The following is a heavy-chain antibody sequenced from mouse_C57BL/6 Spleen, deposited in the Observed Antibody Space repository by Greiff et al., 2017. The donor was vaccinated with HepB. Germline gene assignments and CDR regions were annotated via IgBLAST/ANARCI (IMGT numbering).Heavy chain of an antibody. CDR3: TREEGYGYDGAWFAY. J-gene: IGHJ3*01. Sequence: EVNLVESGEGLVKPGGSLKLSCAASGFTFSSYAMSWVRQTPEKRLEWVAYISSGGDYIYYADTVKGRFTISRDNARNTLYLQMSSLKSEDTAMYYCTREEGYGYDGAWFAYWGQGTLVTVSA. CDR2: ISSGGDYI. CDR1: GFTFSSYA. D-gene: IGHD2-2*01. V-gene: IGHV5-9-1*02.